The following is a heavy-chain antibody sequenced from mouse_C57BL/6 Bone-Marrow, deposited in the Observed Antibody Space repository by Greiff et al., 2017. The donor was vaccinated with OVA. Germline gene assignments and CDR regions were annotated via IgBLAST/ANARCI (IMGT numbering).Heavy chain of an antibody. CDR2: IYPGDGDT. J-gene: IGHJ1*03. Sequence: QVQLQQSGAELVKPGASVKISCKASGYAFSSYWMNWVKQRPGKGLEWIGQIYPGDGDTTYNGKFKGKATLTADKSSSTAYMPLSSLTSEDSAVYVGAKRVYGSSPYWYFDVWGTGTTVTVSS. D-gene: IGHD1-1*01. CDR3: AKRVYGSSPYWYFDV. CDR1: GYAFSSYW. V-gene: IGHV1-80*01.